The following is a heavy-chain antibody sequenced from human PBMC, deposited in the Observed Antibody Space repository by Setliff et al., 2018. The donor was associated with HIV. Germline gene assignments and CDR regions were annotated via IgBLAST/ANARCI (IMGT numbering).Heavy chain of an antibody. V-gene: IGHV4-59*11. CDR3: ARDHNSGTLHAFDL. CDR1: GDPINSHY. Sequence: KPSETLSLTCTVSGDPINSHYWSWIRQPPGEGLEWIGHISYSEYTNYNPSLMSRVTISLDTSKKHFSLDLYSVTAADTAVYYCARDHNSGTLHAFDLWGQGTKVTVSS. D-gene: IGHD1-26*01. CDR2: ISYSEYT. J-gene: IGHJ3*01.